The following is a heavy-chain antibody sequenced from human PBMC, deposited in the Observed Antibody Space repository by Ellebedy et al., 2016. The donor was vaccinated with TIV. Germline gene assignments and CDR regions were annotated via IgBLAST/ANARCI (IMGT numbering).Heavy chain of an antibody. D-gene: IGHD3-3*01. CDR2: IWHDGSKK. CDR3: ARDWRGYFDP. Sequence: GESLKISCAASGFTFSRDGMHWVRQAPGKGLEWVAVIWHDGSKKYYADSVKGRFTISRDNPKNTLYLQMNSLRAEDTAVYYCARDWRGYFDPWGQGTLVTVSS. J-gene: IGHJ5*02. CDR1: GFTFSRDG. V-gene: IGHV3-33*01.